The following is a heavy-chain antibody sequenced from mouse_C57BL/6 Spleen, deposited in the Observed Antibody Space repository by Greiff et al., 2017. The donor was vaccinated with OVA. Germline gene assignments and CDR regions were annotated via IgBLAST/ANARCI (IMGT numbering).Heavy chain of an antibody. J-gene: IGHJ2*01. CDR2: IYPGDGDT. CDR1: GYAFSSYW. D-gene: IGHD3-2*02. Sequence: QVTLKVCGAELVKPGASVKISCKASGYAFSSYWMNWVKQRPGKGLEWIGQIYPGDGDTNYNGKFKGKATLTADKSSSTAYMQLSSLTSEDSAVYFCARSGAQATWDYWGQGTTLTVSS. CDR3: ARSGAQATWDY. V-gene: IGHV1-80*01.